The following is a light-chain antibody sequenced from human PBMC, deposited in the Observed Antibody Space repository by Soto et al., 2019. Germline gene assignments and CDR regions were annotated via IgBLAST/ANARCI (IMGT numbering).Light chain of an antibody. Sequence: QSALTQPASASGSPGQSITISCTGTSGDVGGYNSVSWYQQHPGKAPKLMIYEVSNRPSGVSNRFSGSKSRNTASLTISGLQAEDEADYYCCSHAGSYRVFGTGTKLTVL. J-gene: IGLJ1*01. CDR3: CSHAGSYRV. V-gene: IGLV2-14*01. CDR2: EVS. CDR1: SGDVGGYNS.